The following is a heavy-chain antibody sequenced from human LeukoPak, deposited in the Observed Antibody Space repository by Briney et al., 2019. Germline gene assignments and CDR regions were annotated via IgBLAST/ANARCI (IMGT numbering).Heavy chain of an antibody. J-gene: IGHJ4*02. D-gene: IGHD3-22*01. CDR1: GFTFSSYA. V-gene: IGHV3-23*01. CDR3: AKDSMDYYDSSGYLGKIDY. Sequence: GGSLRLSCAASGFTFSSYAMNWVRQAPGKGLEWVSAISGSGGSTYYADSVKGRFTISRDNSKNTLYLQMNSLRAEDTAVYYCAKDSMDYYDSSGYLGKIDYWGQGTLVTVSS. CDR2: ISGSGGST.